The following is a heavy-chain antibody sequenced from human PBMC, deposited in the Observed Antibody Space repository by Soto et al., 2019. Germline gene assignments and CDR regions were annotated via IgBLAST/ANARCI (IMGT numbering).Heavy chain of an antibody. CDR1: GGSISSSSSY. Sequence: QLQLQESGPGLVKPSETLSLTCTVSGGSISSSSSYCGWIRQPPGKGLEWIGNIYSSGSTYYNPSLKSRVTISVDTSKNQFSLKLSSVTAADTAIYYCSGSRSSWYSGAPPNDAFDIWGQGTMVTVSS. D-gene: IGHD6-13*01. J-gene: IGHJ3*02. CDR2: IYSSGST. CDR3: SGSRSSWYSGAPPNDAFDI. V-gene: IGHV4-39*01.